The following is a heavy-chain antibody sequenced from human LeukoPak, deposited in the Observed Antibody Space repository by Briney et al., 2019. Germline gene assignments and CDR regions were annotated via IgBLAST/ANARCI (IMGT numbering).Heavy chain of an antibody. V-gene: IGHV6-1*01. D-gene: IGHD3-10*01. CDR2: TNYRSKWYN. CDR1: GDSVSNNTAA. J-gene: IGHJ4*02. CDR3: AREPTAVHGSHYFDY. Sequence: SQTLSLTCAISGDSVSNNTAAWTWIRQSPSGGLEWLGRTNYRSKWYNDYAVSVKSRVTIKPDTSRNQFSLQLNSVTPEDTAVYYCAREPTAVHGSHYFDYWGQGILVTVSS.